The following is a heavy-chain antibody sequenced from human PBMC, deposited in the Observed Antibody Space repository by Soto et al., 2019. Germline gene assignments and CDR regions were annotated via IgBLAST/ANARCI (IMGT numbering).Heavy chain of an antibody. Sequence: GASVKVSCKASGDTSDSFSISWVRQAPGQGLEWMGGIIPIFGTANYAQKFQGRVTITADESTSTAYMELSSLRSEDTAVYYCAHTVKAYPTHDYWGQGTLVTVSS. D-gene: IGHD4-17*01. CDR2: IIPIFGTA. J-gene: IGHJ4*02. CDR3: AHTVKAYPTHDY. CDR1: GDTSDSFS. V-gene: IGHV1-69*13.